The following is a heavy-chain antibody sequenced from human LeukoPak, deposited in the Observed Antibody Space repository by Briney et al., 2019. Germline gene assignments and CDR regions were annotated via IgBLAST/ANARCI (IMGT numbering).Heavy chain of an antibody. J-gene: IGHJ6*03. CDR1: GFTFSDYY. V-gene: IGHV3-11*01. CDR2: ISSSGGTI. Sequence: GGSLRLSCAASGFTFSDYYMSWIRQAPGKGLEWVSYISSSGGTIYYADSVKGRFTISRDNAKNSLYLQMNSLRAEDTAVYYCARESSSWPYYYYYMDVWGKGTTVTVSS. CDR3: ARESSSWPYYYYYMDV. D-gene: IGHD6-13*01.